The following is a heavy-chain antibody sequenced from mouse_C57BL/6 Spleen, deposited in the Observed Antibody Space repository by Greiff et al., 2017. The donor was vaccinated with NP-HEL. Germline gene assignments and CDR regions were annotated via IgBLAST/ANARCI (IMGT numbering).Heavy chain of an antibody. CDR2: INPYNGDT. D-gene: IGHD1-2*01. CDR3: ARLTITTERAMDY. J-gene: IGHJ4*01. CDR1: GYSFTGYF. Sequence: EVQLQQSGPELVKPGDSVKISCKASGYSFTGYFMNWVMQSHGKSLEWIGRINPYNGDTFYNQKFKGKATLTVDKSSSTAHMELRSLTSEDSAVYYCARLTITTERAMDYWGQGTSVTVSS. V-gene: IGHV1-20*01.